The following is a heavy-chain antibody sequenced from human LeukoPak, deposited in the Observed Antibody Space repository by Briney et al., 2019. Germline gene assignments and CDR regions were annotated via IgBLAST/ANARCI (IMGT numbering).Heavy chain of an antibody. D-gene: IGHD3-22*01. CDR2: TYSTGST. J-gene: IGHJ4*02. V-gene: IGHV3-53*01. CDR1: GFTFSTYS. Sequence: GGSLRLSCAASGFTFSTYSMNWVRQAPGKGLEWVSVTYSTGSTYYADSVQGRFTISRDNSKNMLYLQMNSLRAEDTAVYYCARVHETYYYDSSGYPEYYFDFWGQGTLVTVSS. CDR3: ARVHETYYYDSSGYPEYYFDF.